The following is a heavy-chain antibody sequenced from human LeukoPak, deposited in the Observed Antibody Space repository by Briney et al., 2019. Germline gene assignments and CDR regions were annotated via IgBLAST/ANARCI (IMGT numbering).Heavy chain of an antibody. CDR3: ARDLSFGSLDF. J-gene: IGHJ4*02. CDR1: GFILSTHG. CDR2: MWYDGSRE. V-gene: IGHV3-33*01. D-gene: IGHD1-26*01. Sequence: GGSLRLSCAASGFILSTHGMHWVRQAPGKGLEWVAGMWYDGSREDYTDSVKGRFTISRDMSKNTLNLQMNSLRVEDTAMFYCARDLSFGSLDFRGQGTLVTVSS.